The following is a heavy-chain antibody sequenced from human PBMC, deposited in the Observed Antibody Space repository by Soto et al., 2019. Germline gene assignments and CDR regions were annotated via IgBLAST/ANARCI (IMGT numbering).Heavy chain of an antibody. Sequence: EVDLVESGGGLVQSGGSLRLSCAASGFTFRNYGMNWVRQAPGKGLEWVSYIGIGSSTKYYADSVKGRFTISRDNAKNSLYLQMNSLRDEDTAVYYCARDQLYYNDISGRPLNAFDVWGQGTMVTVSS. D-gene: IGHD3-22*01. J-gene: IGHJ3*01. CDR2: IGIGSSTK. V-gene: IGHV3-48*02. CDR3: ARDQLYYNDISGRPLNAFDV. CDR1: GFTFRNYG.